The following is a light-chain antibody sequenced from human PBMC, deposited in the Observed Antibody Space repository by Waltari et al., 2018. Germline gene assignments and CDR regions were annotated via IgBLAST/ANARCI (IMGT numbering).Light chain of an antibody. J-gene: IGLJ3*02. CDR1: SSDRGRYNY. V-gene: IGLV2-14*03. CDR2: DVN. Sequence: HSALTPPASVSGSPGQPVTISCTGTSSDRGRYNYVASYQHHPDKVPKLIIYDVNNRPSGISDRFSASKSGDTASLTISGLRAEDEADYYCSSFVGANNLAWVFGGGTKVTV. CDR3: SSFVGANNLAWV.